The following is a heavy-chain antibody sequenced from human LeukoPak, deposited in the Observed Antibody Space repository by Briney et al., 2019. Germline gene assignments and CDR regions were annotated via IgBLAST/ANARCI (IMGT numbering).Heavy chain of an antibody. CDR3: AREDWNYKVDAFDI. CDR2: TYYSEST. J-gene: IGHJ3*02. Sequence: SETLSLTCTVSGDSTSSSNYYWGWIRQPPGKGLEWIGSTYYSESTYYNPSLKSRVTISIDTSKNQFSLKMSSVTAADTAVYYCAREDWNYKVDAFDIWGQGTMVTVSS. D-gene: IGHD1-7*01. V-gene: IGHV4-39*07. CDR1: GDSTSSSNYY.